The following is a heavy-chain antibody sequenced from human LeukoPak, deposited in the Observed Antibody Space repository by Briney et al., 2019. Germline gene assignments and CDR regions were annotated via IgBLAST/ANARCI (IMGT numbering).Heavy chain of an antibody. CDR1: GGSISSYY. Sequence: SETLSLTCTVSGGSISSYYWSWIRQPPGKGLEWIGYIYYSGSTNYNPSLKSRVTISVDTSKNQLSLKLSSVTAADTAVYYCAKKVAGMGYFDSWGQGTLVTVSS. D-gene: IGHD1-26*01. V-gene: IGHV4-59*12. CDR3: AKKVAGMGYFDS. J-gene: IGHJ5*01. CDR2: IYYSGST.